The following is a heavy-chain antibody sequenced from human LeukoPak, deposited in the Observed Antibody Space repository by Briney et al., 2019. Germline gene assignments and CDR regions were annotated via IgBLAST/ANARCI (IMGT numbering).Heavy chain of an antibody. CDR2: ISWNSDSI. V-gene: IGHV3-9*01. CDR1: GITVSSNY. Sequence: GGSLRLSCAASGITVSSNYMSWVRQAPGKGLEWVSGISWNSDSIGYADSVKGRFTISRDNAKNSLYLQMNSLRAEDTALYYCAKEKKSLPGMDVWGQGTTVTVSS. J-gene: IGHJ6*02. CDR3: AKEKKSLPGMDV.